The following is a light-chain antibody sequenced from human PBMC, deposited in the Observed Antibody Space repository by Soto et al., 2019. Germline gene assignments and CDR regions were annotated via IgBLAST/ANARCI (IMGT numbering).Light chain of an antibody. V-gene: IGKV3-11*01. CDR3: QQRSNRGT. J-gene: IGKJ2*01. Sequence: EIVLTQSPATLSLSPGERATLSCRASQSVSSYLAWYQQKPGQAPRLLIYDASNRATGIPARFRGSGSGTDLSLTNSSLEPEDFAVYYCQQRSNRGTFSQGTKLEIK. CDR1: QSVSSY. CDR2: DAS.